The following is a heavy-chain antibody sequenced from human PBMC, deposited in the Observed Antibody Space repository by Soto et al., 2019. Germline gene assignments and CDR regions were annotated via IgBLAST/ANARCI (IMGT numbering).Heavy chain of an antibody. CDR2: INSDGSST. D-gene: IGHD6-13*01. J-gene: IGHJ3*02. CDR3: ARGLPIHSSSWYSAFDI. Sequence: EVQLVEPGGGLVQPGGSLRLSCAASGFTFSSYWMHWVRQAPGKGLVWVSRINSDGSSTSYADSVKGRFTISRDNAKNTLYLQMNSLRAEDTAVYYCARGLPIHSSSWYSAFDIWGQGTMVTVSS. CDR1: GFTFSSYW. V-gene: IGHV3-74*01.